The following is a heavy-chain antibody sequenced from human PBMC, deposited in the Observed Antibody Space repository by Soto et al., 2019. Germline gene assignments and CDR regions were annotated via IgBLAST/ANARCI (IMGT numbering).Heavy chain of an antibody. CDR1: GYTFTDDY. J-gene: IGHJ4*02. V-gene: IGHV1-2*04. CDR3: AREYGEDGGRGLDFDY. CDR2: IYPNSGGT. Sequence: GASVKVSCKASGYTFTDDYIHWVRQAPGQGLEWMGWIYPNSGGTNYAQKFQGWVTMTRDTSISTAYMELSRLRSDDTAVYYCAREYGEDGGRGLDFDYWGQGTLVTVSS. D-gene: IGHD4-17*01.